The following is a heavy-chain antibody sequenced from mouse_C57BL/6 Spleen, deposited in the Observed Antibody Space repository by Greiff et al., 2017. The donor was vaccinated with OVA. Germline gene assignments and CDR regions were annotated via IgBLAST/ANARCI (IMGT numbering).Heavy chain of an antibody. CDR3: ARRQLRLRDAMDY. CDR2: IYPGDGDP. D-gene: IGHD3-2*02. J-gene: IGHJ4*01. Sequence: VQLQQSGPELVKPGASVKLSCKASGYAFSSSWMNWVKQRPGKGLEWIGRIYPGDGDPNYNGKFTGKATLTADKSSSTAYMQLSSLTSEDSAVYFCARRQLRLRDAMDYWGQGTSVTVSS. V-gene: IGHV1-82*01. CDR1: GYAFSSSW.